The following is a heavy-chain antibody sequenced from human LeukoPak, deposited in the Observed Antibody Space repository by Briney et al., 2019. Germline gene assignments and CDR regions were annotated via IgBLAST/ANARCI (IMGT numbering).Heavy chain of an antibody. CDR3: ARGPVYYYYMDV. CDR2: INSDKTSS. CDR1: GFTFSIYW. Sequence: GGSLRLSCEASGFTFSIYWMHWVRQVPGQGLVWVSQINSDKTSSTYADSVKGRFTISRDNAKNTLYLQMNSLRAEDTAVYYCARGPVYYYYMDVWGKGTTVTVSS. V-gene: IGHV3-74*01. J-gene: IGHJ6*03.